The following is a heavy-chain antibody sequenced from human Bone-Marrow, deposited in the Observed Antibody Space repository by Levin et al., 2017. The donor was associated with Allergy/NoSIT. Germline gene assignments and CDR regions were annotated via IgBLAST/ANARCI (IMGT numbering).Heavy chain of an antibody. Sequence: GESLKISCAASGFTFSSYAMHWVRQAPGKGLEWVAATWFDGSNAYYADSVKGRITISRDNSKNTLYLQMNNVRAEDTAVYYCTREVGVSFDVWGQGTMVTVSS. V-gene: IGHV3-33*01. CDR1: GFTFSSYA. CDR3: TREVGVSFDV. CDR2: TWFDGSNA. J-gene: IGHJ3*01.